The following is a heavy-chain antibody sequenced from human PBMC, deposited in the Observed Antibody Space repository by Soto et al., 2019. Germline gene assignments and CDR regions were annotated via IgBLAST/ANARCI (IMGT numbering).Heavy chain of an antibody. V-gene: IGHV3-9*01. D-gene: IGHD6-13*01. J-gene: IGHJ1*01. CDR1: GFTFDDYA. CDR2: INWNSGSI. Sequence: EVQLVESGGGWVQPGRSLRLSCAASGFTFDDYAMHWVRQVPGKGLEWVSGINWNSGSIGYADSVKGRFAISRDNAQNSLHLQMNSLRAEDTAFYYCVKDESINWYSGHFRHWGQGTLVTVSS. CDR3: VKDESINWYSGHFRH.